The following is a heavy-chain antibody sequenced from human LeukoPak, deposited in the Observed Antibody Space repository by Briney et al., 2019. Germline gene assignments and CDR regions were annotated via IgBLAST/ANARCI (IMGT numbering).Heavy chain of an antibody. CDR2: ISWNSDSI. CDR3: ATSPGGYYDSSGYFEY. Sequence: PDRSLRLSCAASGFTFDDYAMHWVRQAPGKGLEWVSGISWNSDSIGYADSVKGRFTISRDNAKNSLYLQMNSLRAEDMALYYCATSPGGYYDSSGYFEYWGQGALVTVSS. D-gene: IGHD3-22*01. CDR1: GFTFDDYA. J-gene: IGHJ4*02. V-gene: IGHV3-9*03.